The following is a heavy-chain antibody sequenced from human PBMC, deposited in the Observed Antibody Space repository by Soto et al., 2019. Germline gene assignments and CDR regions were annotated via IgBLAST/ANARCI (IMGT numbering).Heavy chain of an antibody. V-gene: IGHV3-23*01. D-gene: IGHD3-22*01. J-gene: IGHJ3*02. Sequence: EVQLLESGGGLIQPGGSLRLSCIGYKFTFSTYAMTWVRQAPGKRLEWVSGISGSGGTTYYADSVKGRFTISRDNSKDTLYLQLNSLRVEDTAVYFCAKILLPRPLIVNDALDIWGQGAMVPVSS. CDR1: KFTFSTYA. CDR3: AKILLPRPLIVNDALDI. CDR2: ISGSGGTT.